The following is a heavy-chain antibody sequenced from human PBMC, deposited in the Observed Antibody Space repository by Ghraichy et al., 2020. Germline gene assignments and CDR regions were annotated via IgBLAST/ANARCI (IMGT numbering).Heavy chain of an antibody. Sequence: SETLSLTCTVSGGSISSGGYYWSWIRQHPGKGLEWIGYIYYSGSTYYNPSLKSRVTISVDTSKNQFSLKLSSVTAADTAVYYCAREADYGDYVGPVDYWGQGTLVTVSS. V-gene: IGHV4-31*03. CDR1: GGSISSGGYY. J-gene: IGHJ4*02. D-gene: IGHD4-17*01. CDR3: AREADYGDYVGPVDY. CDR2: IYYSGST.